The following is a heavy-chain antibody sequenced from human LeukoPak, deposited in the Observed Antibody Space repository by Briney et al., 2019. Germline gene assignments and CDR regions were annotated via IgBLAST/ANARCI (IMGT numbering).Heavy chain of an antibody. D-gene: IGHD6-6*01. CDR3: ARVSGIAARDAFDI. CDR2: VNPNSGGT. Sequence: ASVKVSCKASGYTFTGYYMHWVRQAPGQGLEWMGWVNPNSGGTNYAQKFQGRVTMTRDTSISTAYMELSRLRSDDTAVYYCARVSGIAARDAFDIWGQGTMVTVSS. V-gene: IGHV1-2*02. J-gene: IGHJ3*02. CDR1: GYTFTGYY.